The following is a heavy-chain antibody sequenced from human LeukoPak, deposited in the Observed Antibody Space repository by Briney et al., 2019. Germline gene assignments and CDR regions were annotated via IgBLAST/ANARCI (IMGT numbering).Heavy chain of an antibody. CDR2: IYYSGST. Sequence: SETLSLTCTVSGGSISSSSYYWGWIRQPPGTGLEWIGSIYYSGSTYYNPSLKSRVTISVDTSKNQFSLKLSSVTAADTAVYYCARTTYYDFWSGYYGRIDAFDIWGQGTMVTVSS. CDR3: ARTTYYDFWSGYYGRIDAFDI. V-gene: IGHV4-39*07. CDR1: GGSISSSSYY. D-gene: IGHD3-3*01. J-gene: IGHJ3*02.